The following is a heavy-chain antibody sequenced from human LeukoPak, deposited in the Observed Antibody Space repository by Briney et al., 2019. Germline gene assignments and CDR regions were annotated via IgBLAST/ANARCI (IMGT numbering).Heavy chain of an antibody. CDR2: ISSSGSGM. V-gene: IGHV3-11*01. CDR1: GFTFSDYY. D-gene: IGHD5-18*01. Sequence: GGSLRLSCAAFGFTFSDYYMSWIRQAPGKGLEWVSYISSSGSGMYYADSVKGRFTISRDNAKNSLYLQMNSLRAEDTAVYYCARDPGGYNFDYWGQGTLVTVSA. J-gene: IGHJ4*02. CDR3: ARDPGGYNFDY.